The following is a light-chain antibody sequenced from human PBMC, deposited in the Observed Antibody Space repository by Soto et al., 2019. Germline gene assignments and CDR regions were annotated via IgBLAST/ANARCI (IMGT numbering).Light chain of an antibody. CDR3: QQYNNWPPP. CDR2: AAS. J-gene: IGKJ5*01. Sequence: DIQMTQSPSSLSASVGDRVTITCRASQSISSYLNWYQQKPGKAPKLLIYAASSLQSGVPSRFGGSGSGTDLTLTISSLQSEDFAVYYCQQYNNWPPPFGQGTRLEIK. CDR1: QSISSY. V-gene: IGKV1-39*01.